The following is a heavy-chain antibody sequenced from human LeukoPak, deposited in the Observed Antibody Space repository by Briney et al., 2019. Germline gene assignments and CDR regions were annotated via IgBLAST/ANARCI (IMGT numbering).Heavy chain of an antibody. CDR1: GFTFSSYA. V-gene: IGHV3-30-3*01. Sequence: GGSLRLSCAASGFTFSSYAMHWVRQAPGKGLEWVAVISYDGSNKYYADSVKGRFTISRDNSKNTLYPQMNSLRAEDTAVYYCARDSWAVYYDFWSGMDVWGKGTTVTVSS. D-gene: IGHD3-3*01. J-gene: IGHJ6*04. CDR2: ISYDGSNK. CDR3: ARDSWAVYYDFWSGMDV.